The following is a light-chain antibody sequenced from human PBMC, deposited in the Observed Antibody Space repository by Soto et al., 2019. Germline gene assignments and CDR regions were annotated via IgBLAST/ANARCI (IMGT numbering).Light chain of an antibody. CDR1: QSISTW. V-gene: IGKV1-5*03. J-gene: IGKJ1*01. CDR3: QQYKTHLLKL. CDR2: KAS. Sequence: DIQMTQSPSTLSAFVGDRVTITCRASQSISTWLAWYQQKPGKAPKLLIYKASSLESGVPSRFSGSGSGTEFTLTINSLQPDDFATYYCQQYKTHLLKLFGQGTKVEIK.